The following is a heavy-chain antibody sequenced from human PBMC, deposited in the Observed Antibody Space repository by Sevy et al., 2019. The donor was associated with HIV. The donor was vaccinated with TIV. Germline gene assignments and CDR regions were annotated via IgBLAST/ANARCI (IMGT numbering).Heavy chain of an antibody. CDR3: ARDALSGTSAY. J-gene: IGHJ4*02. CDR2: ISSSGRYI. Sequence: GSLRLCCAASGFTFSAYVMNWVRHGPGKGLEWVSSISSSGRYIYYADSVQGRFTISRDNAEDSLYLQMNNLRAEDTAVYYCARDALSGTSAYWGQGTLVTVSS. CDR1: GFTFSAYV. V-gene: IGHV3-21*01. D-gene: IGHD1-7*01.